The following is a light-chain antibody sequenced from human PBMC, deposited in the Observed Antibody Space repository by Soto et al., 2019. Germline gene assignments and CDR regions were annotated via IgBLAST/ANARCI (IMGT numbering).Light chain of an antibody. Sequence: QSVLTQPPSVSGAPGQTITISCTGSSSNIGAGYDVHWYQQLPRRAPKLLIYGNNNRPSGVPDRFSGSKSGTSASLAISGLQSDDEADYYCAAWDDSLNGRVFGTGTKLTVL. CDR3: AAWDDSLNGRV. CDR2: GNN. CDR1: SSNIGAGYD. V-gene: IGLV1-40*01. J-gene: IGLJ1*01.